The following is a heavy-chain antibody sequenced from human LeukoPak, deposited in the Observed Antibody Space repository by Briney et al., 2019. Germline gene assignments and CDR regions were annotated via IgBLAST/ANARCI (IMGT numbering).Heavy chain of an antibody. V-gene: IGHV3-11*04. D-gene: IGHD4-23*01. CDR2: ISSSGSTI. Sequence: PGRSLGLSCAASGFTFSDYYMSWIRQAPGKGLEWVSYISSSGSTIYYADSVKGRFTISRDNAKNSLYLQMNSLRAEDTAVYYCARDLDYGGNSVSSYWGQGTLVTVSS. CDR3: ARDLDYGGNSVSSY. J-gene: IGHJ4*02. CDR1: GFTFSDYY.